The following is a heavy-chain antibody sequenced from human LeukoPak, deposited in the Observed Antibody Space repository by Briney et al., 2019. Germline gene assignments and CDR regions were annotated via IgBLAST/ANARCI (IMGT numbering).Heavy chain of an antibody. Sequence: TGGSLRLSCAASGFTFSTYWMSWVRQAPGKGLEWVANIKQDGSETYYVDSVKGRFTISRDNAKNSLYLQMNSPRAEDTAVYYCAKLLWWWHYWGQGTLVTVSS. D-gene: IGHD2-21*01. J-gene: IGHJ4*02. CDR3: AKLLWWWHY. CDR1: GFTFSTYW. V-gene: IGHV3-7*01. CDR2: IKQDGSET.